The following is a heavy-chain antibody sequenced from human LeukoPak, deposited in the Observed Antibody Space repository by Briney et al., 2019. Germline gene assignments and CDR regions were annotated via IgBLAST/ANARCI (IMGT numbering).Heavy chain of an antibody. Sequence: PSETLSLTCTVSGGSISSSNYYWGWIRQPPGKGLEWIGSIYYSGSTYYNPSLKSRVTISVDTSKTQFSLKLSSVTAADTAVYYCARDFRVVVTAIGSFDPWGQGTLVTVSS. D-gene: IGHD2-21*02. CDR1: GGSISSSNYY. CDR2: IYYSGST. J-gene: IGHJ5*02. CDR3: ARDFRVVVTAIGSFDP. V-gene: IGHV4-39*07.